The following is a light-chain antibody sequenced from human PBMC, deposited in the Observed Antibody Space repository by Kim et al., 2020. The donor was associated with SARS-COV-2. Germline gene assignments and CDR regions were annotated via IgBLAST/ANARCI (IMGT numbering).Light chain of an antibody. V-gene: IGKV3-20*01. CDR3: QQYTSSVT. CDR2: GAS. CDR1: TNVIDNS. Sequence: LSPRETATLSCRASTNVIDNSLAWYQQKPGHPPRLLMYGASTRFTAVPDRFSGSGSGTDFTLTISRLEPEDFAVYYCQQYTSSVTFGGGTKVDIK. J-gene: IGKJ4*01.